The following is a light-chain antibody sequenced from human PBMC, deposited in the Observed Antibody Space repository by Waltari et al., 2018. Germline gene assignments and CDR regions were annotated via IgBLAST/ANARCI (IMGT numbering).Light chain of an antibody. CDR1: YSNIGHNS. J-gene: IGLJ3*02. CDR2: NND. CDR3: AAWDDSLNGV. V-gene: IGLV1-44*01. Sequence: QSVLTQPPSASGTPGQRVTISCSGSYSNIGHNSVNRYQQVPGTAPKLLIYNNDRRPSGVPDRFSGSKSGTSASLAISGLQSEDEADYYCAAWDDSLNGVFGGGTKLTVL.